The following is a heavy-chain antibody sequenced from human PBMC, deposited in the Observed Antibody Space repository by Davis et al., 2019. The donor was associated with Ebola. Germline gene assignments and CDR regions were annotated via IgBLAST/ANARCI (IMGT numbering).Heavy chain of an antibody. CDR3: VRGHRELGTHAFDI. V-gene: IGHV6-1*01. J-gene: IGHJ3*02. Sequence: HSQTLSLTCAISGDSVSSNSAAWNWIRQSPSRGLEWLGRTYYRSKWYNDYAVSVKSRITINPDTSKNQFSLQLNSVTPEDTAVYYCVRGHRELGTHAFDIWGQGTMVTVSS. CDR2: TYYRSKWYN. CDR1: GDSVSSNSAA. D-gene: IGHD7-27*01.